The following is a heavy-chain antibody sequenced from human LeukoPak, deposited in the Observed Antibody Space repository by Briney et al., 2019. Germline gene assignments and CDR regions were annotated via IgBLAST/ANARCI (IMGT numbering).Heavy chain of an antibody. CDR3: ARDYGGSSPFDY. V-gene: IGHV3-21*01. CDR2: ISTSGPYI. Sequence: GGSLRLSCAASGFTFRSFPLNWVRQAPGKGLEWVSSISTSGPYIYYADSVKGRFSISRDNAKNSLYLQMNSLRAEDTAVYYCARDYGGSSPFDYWGQGTLVTVSS. J-gene: IGHJ4*02. D-gene: IGHD4-23*01. CDR1: GFTFRSFP.